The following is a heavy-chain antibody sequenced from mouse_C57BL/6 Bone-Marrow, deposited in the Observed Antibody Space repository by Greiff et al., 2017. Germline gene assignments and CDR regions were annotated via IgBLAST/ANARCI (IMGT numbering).Heavy chain of an antibody. Sequence: EVKLVESGGGLVKPGGSLKLSCAASGFTFSSYTMSWVRQTPEKRLQLVAAISGGGGNTYYPDSGQGRFTISRDNDKNILYLQMSSLRSEDTALYYCSRQVTTVLATKYFDVWGTGTTVTVSS. V-gene: IGHV5-9*01. CDR3: SRQVTTVLATKYFDV. D-gene: IGHD1-1*01. CDR1: GFTFSSYT. J-gene: IGHJ1*03. CDR2: ISGGGGNT.